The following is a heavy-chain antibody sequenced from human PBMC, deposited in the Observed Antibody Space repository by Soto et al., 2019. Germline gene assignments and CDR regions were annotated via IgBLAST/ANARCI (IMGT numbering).Heavy chain of an antibody. CDR3: VRPDSSGYCPS. CDR1: GYTFTNAW. V-gene: IGHV5-51*01. Sequence: GESLKISCKCSGYTFTNAWIGWVRQMPGKGLEWMGIIYPDNSDTRYSTSFQGQVTISVDKSIRTAYLQWRSLKASDTAMYYCVRPDSSGYCPSWVQGTLVPVSS. D-gene: IGHD3-22*01. J-gene: IGHJ5*02. CDR2: IYPDNSDT.